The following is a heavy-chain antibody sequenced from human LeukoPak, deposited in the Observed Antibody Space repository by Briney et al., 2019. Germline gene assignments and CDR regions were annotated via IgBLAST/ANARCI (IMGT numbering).Heavy chain of an antibody. CDR3: ARDGRATAFDY. J-gene: IGHJ4*02. CDR2: INSGGSST. D-gene: IGHD1-26*01. Sequence: GGSLRLSCAASGFTFSSYWMHWVRQAPGKGLVWVSRINSGGSSTSYADSVKGRFTISRDNAKNTLYLQMNSLRAEDTAVYYCARDGRATAFDYWGQGTLVTVSS. V-gene: IGHV3-74*01. CDR1: GFTFSSYW.